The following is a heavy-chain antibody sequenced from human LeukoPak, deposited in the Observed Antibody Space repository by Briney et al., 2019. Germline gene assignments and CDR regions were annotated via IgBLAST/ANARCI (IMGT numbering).Heavy chain of an antibody. CDR1: GHTFTGYY. J-gene: IGHJ4*02. V-gene: IGHV1-46*01. CDR2: IYPRDGST. CDR3: ARDQEGFDY. Sequence: ASVKVSCKASGHTFTGYYIHWVRQAPGQGLEWMGMIYPRDGSTSYAQKFQGRVTVTRDTSTSTVHMELSGLRSEDTAVYYCARDQEGFDYWGQGTLVTVSS.